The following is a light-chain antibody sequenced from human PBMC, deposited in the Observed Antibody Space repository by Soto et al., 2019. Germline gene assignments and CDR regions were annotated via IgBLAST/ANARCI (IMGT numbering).Light chain of an antibody. J-gene: IGKJ1*01. V-gene: IGKV1-5*01. Sequence: DIQMTQSPSTLSASVGDRVTITCRASQSFSGTLAWYQQKPGKAPKLLIFDASSLERGVPSRFSGSGSGTEFTLTIRSLQTHDFANYYCQQYDTYSRTFGQATKVDI. CDR2: DAS. CDR3: QQYDTYSRT. CDR1: QSFSGT.